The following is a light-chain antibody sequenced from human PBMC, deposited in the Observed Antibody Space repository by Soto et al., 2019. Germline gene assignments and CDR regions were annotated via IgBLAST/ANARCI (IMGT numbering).Light chain of an antibody. CDR2: GAS. CDR3: QQYGSSST. CDR1: QSVSSSY. J-gene: IGKJ1*01. V-gene: IGKV3-20*01. Sequence: EIVLTQSPGTLSLSPGKRATLSCRASQSVSSSYLAWYQQKPGQAPRLLIYGASSRATGIPDRFSGSGSGTDFTLTISRLEPEDFAVYYCQQYGSSSTFGQGTKVEIK.